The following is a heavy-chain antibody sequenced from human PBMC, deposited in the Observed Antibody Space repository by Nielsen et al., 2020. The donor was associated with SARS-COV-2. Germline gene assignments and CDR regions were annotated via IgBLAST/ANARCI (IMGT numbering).Heavy chain of an antibody. Sequence: LKISCAASGFTFSDSSMHWVRQASGKGLEWLGRIRSKANDYATEYPASVKGRFIISRDDSKNTAYLLMNGLKIDDTAVYYCTRVNPTSGSWFDAFDIWGQGTLATVSS. J-gene: IGHJ3*02. V-gene: IGHV3-73*01. CDR3: TRVNPTSGSWFDAFDI. D-gene: IGHD5-12*01. CDR1: GFTFSDSS. CDR2: IRSKANDYAT.